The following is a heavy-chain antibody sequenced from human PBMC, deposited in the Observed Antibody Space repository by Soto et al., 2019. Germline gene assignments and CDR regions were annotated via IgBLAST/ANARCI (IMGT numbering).Heavy chain of an antibody. J-gene: IGHJ6*02. CDR3: TRGITLIRGVIPPGYYYGMDV. CDR1: GGAFSSYA. CDR2: FNPIFETA. Sequence: SVKVSCKASGGAFSSYAISWVRQAPGQGLEWMGGFNPIFETANYAQKFQGRVTITADESTNTAYMELSSLRSEDTAVYYCTRGITLIRGVIPPGYYYGMDVWGQGTTATVSS. D-gene: IGHD3-10*01. V-gene: IGHV1-69*13.